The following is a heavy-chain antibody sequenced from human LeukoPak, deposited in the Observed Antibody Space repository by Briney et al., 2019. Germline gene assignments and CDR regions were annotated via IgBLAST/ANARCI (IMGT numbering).Heavy chain of an antibody. V-gene: IGHV4-31*03. CDR2: IYYSGST. D-gene: IGHD3-10*01. J-gene: IGHJ4*02. Sequence: SQTLSLTCTVSGGSISSGGYYWSWIRQHPGKGLEWVGYIYYSGSTYYNPSLQSRVTISVDTSKNQFSLKLSSVTAADPAVYYCARELLWFGIPRGYFDYWGQGTLVTVSS. CDR3: ARELLWFGIPRGYFDY. CDR1: GGSISSGGYY.